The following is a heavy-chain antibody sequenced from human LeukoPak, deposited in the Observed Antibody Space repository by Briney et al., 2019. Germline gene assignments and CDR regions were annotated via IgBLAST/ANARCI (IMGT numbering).Heavy chain of an antibody. CDR2: IFSSDIT. Sequence: PSETLSLTCSVSGGSISTFHWHWIRQPPGKGLEWVGYIFSSDITNYNPSLRSRVTISVDTSKNQFSLKLRSVTAADTAVYFCARSDGIVGEEAWFDPWGQGTLVTVYS. V-gene: IGHV4-4*09. D-gene: IGHD1-26*01. J-gene: IGHJ5*02. CDR1: GGSISTFH. CDR3: ARSDGIVGEEAWFDP.